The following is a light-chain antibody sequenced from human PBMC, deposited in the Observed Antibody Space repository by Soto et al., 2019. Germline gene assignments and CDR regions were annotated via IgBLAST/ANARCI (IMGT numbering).Light chain of an antibody. CDR3: KQYASSPWT. CDR2: AAS. Sequence: ELVLTQSPGNPSLSPVERANTSCRASQSVSNNYLAWYQQKPGQAPRILIYAASNRATGIPDRVSGSGSGTEFTLTINRMEPEDFAVYYCKQYASSPWTFGQGTKVDI. V-gene: IGKV3-20*01. CDR1: QSVSNNY. J-gene: IGKJ1*01.